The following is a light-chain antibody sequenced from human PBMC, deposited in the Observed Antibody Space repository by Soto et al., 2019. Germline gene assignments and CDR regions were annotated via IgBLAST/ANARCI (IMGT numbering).Light chain of an antibody. Sequence: SVLTQPPSASGTPGQRVTISCSGSSSNIESHTVNWYQQLPGTAPKLLMYSDNQRPSGVPDRFSGSRSGTSASLAISGLQSEDEADYYCAAWDDSLYGVIFGGGTKLTVL. J-gene: IGLJ2*01. CDR2: SDN. V-gene: IGLV1-44*01. CDR1: SSNIESHT. CDR3: AAWDDSLYGVI.